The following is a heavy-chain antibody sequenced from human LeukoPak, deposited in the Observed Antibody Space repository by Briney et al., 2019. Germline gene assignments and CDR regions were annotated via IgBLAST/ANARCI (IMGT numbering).Heavy chain of an antibody. V-gene: IGHV3-11*04. CDR1: GFTFSDYY. CDR3: ARDERSDY. J-gene: IGHJ4*02. Sequence: SGGSLRLSCVASGFTFSDYYMSWIRQAPGKGLGCVSYISTSGSTIYYADSVKGRFTISRDNAKNSLYLQMNNLRAEDTAMYYCARDERSDYWGQGTLVTVSS. CDR2: ISTSGSTI.